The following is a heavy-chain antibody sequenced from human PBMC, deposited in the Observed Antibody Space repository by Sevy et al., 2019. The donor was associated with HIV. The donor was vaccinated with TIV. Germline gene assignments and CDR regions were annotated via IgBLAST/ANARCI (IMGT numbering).Heavy chain of an antibody. CDR3: ARFLKGDYTNYFDS. V-gene: IGHV2-5*02. CDR2: IFGDDEK. Sequence: SGPTLVNPAQTLTLTCSFSGFSLNTSGVGVGWIRLPPGKALEWLALIFGDDEKRYSPPLKNRLTITKDTSKNQVVLTMTNMDPVDTATYYCARFLKGDYTNYFDSWDQGSLVTVSS. J-gene: IGHJ4*02. CDR1: GFSLNTSGVG. D-gene: IGHD4-4*01.